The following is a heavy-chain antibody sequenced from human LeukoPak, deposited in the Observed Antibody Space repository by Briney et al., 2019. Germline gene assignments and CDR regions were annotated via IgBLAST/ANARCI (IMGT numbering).Heavy chain of an antibody. CDR3: ARTYYYDSSGYRDAFDI. D-gene: IGHD3-22*01. Sequence: ASVKVSCKASGYTFTNYGITWVRQAPGQGLEWMGWISAYSGNTKFAQKLQGRVNMTTDTSTSTAYMEVRSLRSDDTAMYYCARTYYYDSSGYRDAFDIWGQGTVVTVSS. J-gene: IGHJ3*02. V-gene: IGHV1-18*01. CDR1: GYTFTNYG. CDR2: ISAYSGNT.